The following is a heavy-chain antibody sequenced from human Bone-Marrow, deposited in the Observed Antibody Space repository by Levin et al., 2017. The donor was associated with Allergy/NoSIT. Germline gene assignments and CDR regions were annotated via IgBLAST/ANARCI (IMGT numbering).Heavy chain of an antibody. CDR2: INLNSGDT. Sequence: RGESLKISCKASGYTFTDYFIHWVRLAPGQGLEWMGWINLNSGDTDSSQNFQGTVTMTRDTSISTAYMEVTSLTSNDTALYYCARISSAAFDMWGQGTVVTVSS. V-gene: IGHV1-2*02. CDR3: ARISSAAFDM. CDR1: GYTFTDYF. D-gene: IGHD6-19*01. J-gene: IGHJ3*02.